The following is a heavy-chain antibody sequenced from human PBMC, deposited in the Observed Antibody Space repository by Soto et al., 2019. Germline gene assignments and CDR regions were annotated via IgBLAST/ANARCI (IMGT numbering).Heavy chain of an antibody. CDR2: IWYDGSNK. CDR1: GFTFSSYG. CDR3: ARDSPPDY. J-gene: IGHJ4*02. Sequence: QVQLVESGGGVVQPGRSLRLSCAASGFTFSSYGMHWVRQAPGKGLEWVTVIWYDGSNKHYADSVKGRFTISRDNSKNMVSLQMNSLRVEDTAVYYCARDSPPDYWGQGTLVTVSS. V-gene: IGHV3-33*01.